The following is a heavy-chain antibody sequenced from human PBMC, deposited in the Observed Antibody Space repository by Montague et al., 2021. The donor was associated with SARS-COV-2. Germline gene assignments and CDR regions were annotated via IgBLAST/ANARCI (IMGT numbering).Heavy chain of an antibody. CDR3: ARAGRVRFLEYGMDV. CDR1: GGSISSYY. V-gene: IGHV4-59*01. J-gene: IGHJ6*02. CDR2: IYYSGST. D-gene: IGHD3-3*01. Sequence: SETLSLTCTVSGGSISSYYWSWIRQPPGKGLEWIGYIYYSGSTNXXPSLKSRVTISVGTSKKQFSLKLSSVTAADTAVYYCARAGRVRFLEYGMDVWGQGTTVTGSS.